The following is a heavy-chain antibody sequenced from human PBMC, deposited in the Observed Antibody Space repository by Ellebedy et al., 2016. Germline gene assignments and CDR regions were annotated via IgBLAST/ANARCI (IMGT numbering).Heavy chain of an antibody. V-gene: IGHV3-21*01. CDR2: ISSSSSYI. D-gene: IGHD3-16*01. J-gene: IGHJ5*02. CDR3: VRGVGGTSLNWFDP. Sequence: GESLKISXAASGFTFSSYAMSWVRQAPGKGLEWVSSISSSSSYIYYADSVKGRFTISRDNAKNSLFLQMNSLRAEDTAVYYCVRGVGGTSLNWFDPWGQGTLVTVSS. CDR1: GFTFSSYA.